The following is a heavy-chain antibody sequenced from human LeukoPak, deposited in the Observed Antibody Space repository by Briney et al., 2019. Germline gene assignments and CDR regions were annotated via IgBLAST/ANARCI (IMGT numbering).Heavy chain of an antibody. D-gene: IGHD6-19*01. CDR3: ARLAVAGPTPFDAFDI. J-gene: IGHJ3*02. Sequence: SETLSLTCAVYGGSFSGYYWSWIRQPPGKGLEWIGEINHSGSTNSNPSLKSRVTISVDTSKNQFSLNLSSVTAADTAFYYCARLAVAGPTPFDAFDIWGQGTMVTVSS. CDR1: GGSFSGYY. V-gene: IGHV4-34*01. CDR2: INHSGST.